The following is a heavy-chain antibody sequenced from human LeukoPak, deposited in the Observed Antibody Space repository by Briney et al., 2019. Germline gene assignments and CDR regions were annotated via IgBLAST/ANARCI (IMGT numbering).Heavy chain of an antibody. V-gene: IGHV3-7*01. CDR3: ARVGSAAGSWFDP. J-gene: IGHJ5*02. D-gene: IGHD6-13*01. CDR2: IKQDGSEK. Sequence: GGSLRLSCAASGFTFSSYWMSWVRQAPGKGLEWVANIKQDGSEKYYVDSVKGRFTISRDNAKNSLYLQMNSLRAEDTAVYYCARVGSAAGSWFDPWGQGTLVTVSS. CDR1: GFTFSSYW.